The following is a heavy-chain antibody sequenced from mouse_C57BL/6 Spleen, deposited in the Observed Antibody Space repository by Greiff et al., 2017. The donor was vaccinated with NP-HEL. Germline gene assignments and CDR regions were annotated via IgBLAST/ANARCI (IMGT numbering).Heavy chain of an antibody. CDR2: ISSGSSTI. CDR3: AREDGYYSWFAY. CDR1: GFTFSDYG. D-gene: IGHD2-3*01. J-gene: IGHJ3*01. V-gene: IGHV5-17*01. Sequence: EVHLVESGGGLVKPGGSLKLSCAASGFTFSDYGMHWVRQAPEKGLEWVAYISSGSSTIYYADTVKGRFTISRDNAKNTLFLQMTSLRSEDTAMYYCAREDGYYSWFAYWGQGTLVTVSA.